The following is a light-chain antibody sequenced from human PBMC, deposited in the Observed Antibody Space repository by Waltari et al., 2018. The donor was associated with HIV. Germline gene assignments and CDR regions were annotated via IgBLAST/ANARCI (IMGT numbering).Light chain of an antibody. CDR2: WAS. Sequence: DIVMTQSPDSLTVSLGDRATINCKSSQSLLNTSNNKNYLAWFRQKPGQPPELLIYWASTRESGVPDRFSGSGSGTNFTLTINRLQAEDVAVYYCHQYYGALYTFGRGTKLEI. CDR1: QSLLNTSNNKNY. CDR3: HQYYGALYT. V-gene: IGKV4-1*01. J-gene: IGKJ2*01.